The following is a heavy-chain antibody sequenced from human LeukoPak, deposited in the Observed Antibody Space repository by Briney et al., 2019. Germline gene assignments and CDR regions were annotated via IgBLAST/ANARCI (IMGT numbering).Heavy chain of an antibody. Sequence: PSETLSLTCTVSGGSVSSGSYYWSWIRQPPGKGLEWIGYIYYSGSTNYNPSLKSRVTISVDTSKNQFSLKLSSVTAADTAVYYCASYYYDSSGYYYVDAFDIWGQGTMVTVSS. CDR1: GGSVSSGSYY. V-gene: IGHV4-61*01. J-gene: IGHJ3*02. CDR3: ASYYYDSSGYYYVDAFDI. D-gene: IGHD3-22*01. CDR2: IYYSGST.